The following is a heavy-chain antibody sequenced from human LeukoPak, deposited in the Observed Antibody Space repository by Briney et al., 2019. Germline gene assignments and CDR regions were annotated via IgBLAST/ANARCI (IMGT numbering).Heavy chain of an antibody. D-gene: IGHD1-26*01. CDR1: GYSISSGYY. V-gene: IGHV4-38-2*02. CDR2: IYHSGST. CDR3: ARDPGWELRSSRDRFNWFDP. Sequence: SETLSLTCTVSGYSISSGYYWGWIRQPPGKGLEWIGSIYHSGSTYYNPSLKSRVTISVDTSKNQFSLKLSSVTAADTAVYYCARDPGWELRSSRDRFNWFDPWGQGTLVTVSP. J-gene: IGHJ5*02.